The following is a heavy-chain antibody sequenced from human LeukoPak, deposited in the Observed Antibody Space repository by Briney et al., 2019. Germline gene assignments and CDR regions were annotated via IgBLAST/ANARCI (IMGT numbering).Heavy chain of an antibody. Sequence: GGSLRLSCAASGFTFSSYAMTWVRHAPGKGLEWISLISGSGGSTYYADSVKGRFTISRDNSKNSLYLQMNSLGTEDTAVYYCAKGIQLWSVGDYWGQGTLVTVSS. CDR3: AKGIQLWSVGDY. J-gene: IGHJ4*02. CDR2: ISGSGGST. V-gene: IGHV3-43*02. D-gene: IGHD5-18*01. CDR1: GFTFSSYA.